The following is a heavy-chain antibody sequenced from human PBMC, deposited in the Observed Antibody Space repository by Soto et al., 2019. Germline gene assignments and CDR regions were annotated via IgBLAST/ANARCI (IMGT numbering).Heavy chain of an antibody. Sequence: QLQLQESGPGLVKPSETLSLTCTVSGGSISSSSYYWGWIRQPPGKGLEWIGSIYYSGSTYYNASLKSRVAINGDTSNNQVSLKLSSVTAADTAVYYCASTWQQLVRGLDDYWGQGTLVTVSS. D-gene: IGHD6-13*01. CDR3: ASTWQQLVRGLDDY. V-gene: IGHV4-39*01. CDR2: IYYSGST. CDR1: GGSISSSSYY. J-gene: IGHJ4*02.